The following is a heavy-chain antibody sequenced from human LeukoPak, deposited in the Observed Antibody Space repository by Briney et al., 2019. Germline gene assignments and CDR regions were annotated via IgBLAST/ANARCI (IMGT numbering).Heavy chain of an antibody. J-gene: IGHJ6*03. D-gene: IGHD6-13*01. CDR2: IYYSGST. CDR1: GGSISSYY. V-gene: IGHV4-59*01. CDR3: ARASSSPYYYYMDV. Sequence: SETLSLTCTVSGGSISSYYWSWIRQPPGKGREWIGYIYYSGSTNYNPSLKSRVTISVDTSKNQFSLKLSSVTAADTAVYYCARASSSPYYYYMDVWGKGTTVTVSS.